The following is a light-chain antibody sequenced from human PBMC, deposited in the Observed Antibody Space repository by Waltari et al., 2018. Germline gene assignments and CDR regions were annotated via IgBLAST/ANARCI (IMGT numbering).Light chain of an antibody. CDR2: GAS. CDR1: QSVSRA. CDR3: QHYLRLPVT. V-gene: IGKV3-20*01. Sequence: SCRARQSVSRALAWYQQKPGRAPRLLIYGASTRATGIPDRFSGSGSGTDFSLTISRLEPDDFAVYYCQHYLRLPVTFGQGTTVEI. J-gene: IGKJ1*01.